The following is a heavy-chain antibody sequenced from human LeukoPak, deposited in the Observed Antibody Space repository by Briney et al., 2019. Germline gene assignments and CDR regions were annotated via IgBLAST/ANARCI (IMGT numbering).Heavy chain of an antibody. D-gene: IGHD2-15*01. CDR3: ARNIGYCSGGSCSSYYYYGMDV. V-gene: IGHV5-51*01. J-gene: IGHJ6*02. Sequence: GESLKISCKGSGYSFTSYWIGWVRQMPGKGLEWMGIIYPGDSDTRYSPSFQGQVTISADESISTAYLQWSSLKASDTAMYYCARNIGYCSGGSCSSYYYYGMDVWGQGTTVTVSS. CDR2: IYPGDSDT. CDR1: GYSFTSYW.